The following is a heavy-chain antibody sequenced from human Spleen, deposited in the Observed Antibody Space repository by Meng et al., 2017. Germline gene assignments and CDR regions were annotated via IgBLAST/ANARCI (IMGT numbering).Heavy chain of an antibody. V-gene: IGHV3-30*01. Sequence: GESLKISCAASGFTFSSYAIHWVRQAPGKGLEWVAVISYDGSRKYYADSVKGRFTISRDNSKNTVFLQIDSLRVEDTAVYYCARSPIDKYDLSALPLDYWGQGTLVTVSS. CDR3: ARSPIDKYDLSALPLDY. CDR2: ISYDGSRK. J-gene: IGHJ4*02. D-gene: IGHD3-16*01. CDR1: GFTFSSYA.